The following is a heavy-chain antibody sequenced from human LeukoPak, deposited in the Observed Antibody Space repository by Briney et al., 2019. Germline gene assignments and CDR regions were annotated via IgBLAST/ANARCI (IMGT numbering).Heavy chain of an antibody. Sequence: SETLSLTCTVSGGSISSYYWSWIRQPPGKGLEWIGYIYSSGSTNYNPSLKSRVTILLDMSKNQFSLKLNSVTAADTAVYYCAKCEPYCSGGDCYGWFDPWGQGTLVTVSS. J-gene: IGHJ5*02. CDR2: IYSSGST. D-gene: IGHD2-15*01. V-gene: IGHV4-59*01. CDR3: AKCEPYCSGGDCYGWFDP. CDR1: GGSISSYY.